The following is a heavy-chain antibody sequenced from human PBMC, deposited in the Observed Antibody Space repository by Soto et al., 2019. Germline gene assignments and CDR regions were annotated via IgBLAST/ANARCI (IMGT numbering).Heavy chain of an antibody. J-gene: IGHJ3*02. CDR2: IKQDGSEK. CDR1: GFTFSSYW. Sequence: EVQLVESGGGLVQPGGSLRLSCAASGFTFSSYWMSWVRQAPGKGLEWVANIKQDGSEKYYVDSVKGRFTISRDNAKNSLYLQMNSLRDEDTAVYYCARDSYFDDSSGYLDIWGQGTMVTVSS. CDR3: ARDSYFDDSSGYLDI. D-gene: IGHD3-22*01. V-gene: IGHV3-7*01.